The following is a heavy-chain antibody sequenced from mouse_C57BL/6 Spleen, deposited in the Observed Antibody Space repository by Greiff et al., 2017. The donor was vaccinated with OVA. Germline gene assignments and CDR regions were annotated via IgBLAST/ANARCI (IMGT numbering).Heavy chain of an antibody. V-gene: IGHV1-50*01. CDR3: AKSGSRFLYYAMDY. D-gene: IGHD1-1*01. CDR2: IDPSDSYT. J-gene: IGHJ4*01. Sequence: QVQLQQPGAELVKPGASVKLSCKASGYTFTSYWMQWVKQRPGQGLEWIGEIDPSDSYTNYNQKFKGQATLTVDTSSSTAYMQLSSLTSEDSAVYYCAKSGSRFLYYAMDYWGQGTSVTVSS. CDR1: GYTFTSYW.